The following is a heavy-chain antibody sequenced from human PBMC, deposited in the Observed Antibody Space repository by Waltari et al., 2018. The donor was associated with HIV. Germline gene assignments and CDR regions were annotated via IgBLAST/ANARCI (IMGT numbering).Heavy chain of an antibody. CDR3: ATGEFYDGLSEDYHYNIDV. Sequence: QVQLVQSGAELKKPGSSVKVSCKASGGTFSTHAIRWVRQAPGQGVEWMGGIIPVCGTPNYSQKFLGRVSITADESTSTAYMGLSSLRSEDTAVYYCATGEFYDGLSEDYHYNIDVWGQGTTVAVSS. V-gene: IGHV1-69*01. CDR1: GGTFSTHA. D-gene: IGHD3-10*01. CDR2: IIPVCGTP. J-gene: IGHJ6*02.